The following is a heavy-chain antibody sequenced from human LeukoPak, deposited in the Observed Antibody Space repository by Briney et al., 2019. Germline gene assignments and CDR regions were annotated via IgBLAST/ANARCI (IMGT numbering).Heavy chain of an antibody. CDR3: AKGTRMVYAPCVDY. J-gene: IGHJ4*02. Sequence: GGSLRLSCAASGFTFSSYAMSWVRQAPGKGLEWVSAISGSGGSTYYADSVKGRFTISRDNSKNTLYLQMNSLRAEDTAVYYCAKGTRMVYAPCVDYWGQGTLVTVSS. V-gene: IGHV3-23*01. CDR1: GFTFSSYA. CDR2: ISGSGGST. D-gene: IGHD2-8*01.